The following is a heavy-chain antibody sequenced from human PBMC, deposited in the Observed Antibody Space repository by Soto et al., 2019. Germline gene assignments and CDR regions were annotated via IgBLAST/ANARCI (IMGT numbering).Heavy chain of an antibody. CDR2: IKSKTDGGTT. D-gene: IGHD2-8*01. Sequence: GGSLRLSCAASGFTFSNAWMSWVRQAPEKGLEWVGRIKSKTDGGTTDYAAPVKGRFTISRDDSKNTLYLQMNSLKTEDTAVYYCTTADGYCTNGVCFDYWGQGTLVTVSS. V-gene: IGHV3-15*01. CDR1: GFTFSNAW. J-gene: IGHJ4*02. CDR3: TTADGYCTNGVCFDY.